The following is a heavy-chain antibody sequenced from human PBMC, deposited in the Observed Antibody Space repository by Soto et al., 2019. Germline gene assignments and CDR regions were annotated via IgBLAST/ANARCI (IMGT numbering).Heavy chain of an antibody. Sequence: PGGSLRLSCAASGFTFSSYAMSWVRQAPGKGLEWVSAISGSGGSTYYADSVKGRFTISRDNSKNTLYLQMNSLRAEDTAVYYCAKATGVYYYGSGALMDVWGKGTTVTVSS. CDR1: GFTFSSYA. CDR3: AKATGVYYYGSGALMDV. D-gene: IGHD3-10*01. V-gene: IGHV3-23*01. J-gene: IGHJ6*03. CDR2: ISGSGGST.